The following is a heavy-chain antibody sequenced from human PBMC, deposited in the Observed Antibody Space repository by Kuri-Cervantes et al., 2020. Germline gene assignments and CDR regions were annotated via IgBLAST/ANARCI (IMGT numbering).Heavy chain of an antibody. D-gene: IGHD4-23*01. J-gene: IGHJ6*02. CDR3: ARDYIADYGGNRYYYFAMDV. V-gene: IGHV4-39*07. Sequence: SETLSLTCTVSGGSISSSSYYWGWIRQPPGKGLEWIGSIYYSGSTYYNPSLKSRVTISLDTSKNQFSLKLSSVTAADTAVYYCARDYIADYGGNRYYYFAMDVWGQGTTVTVSS. CDR2: IYYSGST. CDR1: GGSISSSSYY.